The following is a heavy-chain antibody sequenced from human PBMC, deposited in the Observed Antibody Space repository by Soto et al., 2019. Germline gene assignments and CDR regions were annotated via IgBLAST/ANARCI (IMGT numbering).Heavy chain of an antibody. CDR1: GFTFSSYA. CDR3: AREPSSGWSRHYYGMDV. CDR2: ISYDGSNK. J-gene: IGHJ6*02. D-gene: IGHD6-19*01. Sequence: QVQLVESGGGVVQPGRSLRLSCAASGFTFSSYAMHWVRQAPGKGLEWVAVISYDGSNKYYADSVKGRFTISRDNSKNTLYLQMNSLRAENTAVYYCAREPSSGWSRHYYGMDVWGQGPTVTVSS. V-gene: IGHV3-30-3*01.